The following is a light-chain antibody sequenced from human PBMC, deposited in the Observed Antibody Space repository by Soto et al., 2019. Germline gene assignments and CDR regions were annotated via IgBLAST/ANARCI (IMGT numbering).Light chain of an antibody. CDR2: WAT. V-gene: IGKV4-1*01. Sequence: IVMTQSPASLTVSLGERATINCKSSQTVFTGSNNKNYLAWYQQKSGQAPKLLMYWATARESGVPDRFRGSGFGTDFTLTITSVQAEDVAVYYCHQYFTLPSFGGGTKVEI. CDR1: QTVFTGSNNKNY. CDR3: HQYFTLPS. J-gene: IGKJ4*01.